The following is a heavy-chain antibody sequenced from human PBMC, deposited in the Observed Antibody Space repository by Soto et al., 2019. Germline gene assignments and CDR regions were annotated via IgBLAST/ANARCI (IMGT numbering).Heavy chain of an antibody. Sequence: SETLSLTCAVSGGSISSGGYSWSWIRQPPGKGLEWIGYIYHSGSTYYNPSLKSRVTISVDRSKNQFSLKLSSVTAADTAVYYCARAHYGDYGYGMDVWGQGTTVTVAS. CDR1: GGSISSGGYS. V-gene: IGHV4-30-2*01. CDR3: ARAHYGDYGYGMDV. J-gene: IGHJ6*02. CDR2: IYHSGST. D-gene: IGHD4-17*01.